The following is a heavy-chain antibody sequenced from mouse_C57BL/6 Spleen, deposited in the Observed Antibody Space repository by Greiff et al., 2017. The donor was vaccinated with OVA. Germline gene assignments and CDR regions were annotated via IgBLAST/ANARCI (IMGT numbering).Heavy chain of an antibody. CDR3: ARDSSGYVFAY. CDR2: IYPSDSET. CDR1: GYTFTSYW. Sequence: VQLQQPGAELVRPGSSVKLSCKASGYTFTSYWLDWVKQRPGQGLEWIGNIYPSDSETHYNQKFKDKATLTVDKSSSTAYMQLSSLTSEDSAVYYCARDSSGYVFAYWGKGTLVTVSA. D-gene: IGHD3-2*02. J-gene: IGHJ3*01. V-gene: IGHV1-61*01.